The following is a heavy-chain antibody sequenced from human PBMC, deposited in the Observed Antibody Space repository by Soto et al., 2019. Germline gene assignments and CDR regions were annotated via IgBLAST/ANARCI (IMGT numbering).Heavy chain of an antibody. CDR2: ISYDETNK. J-gene: IGHJ4*02. CDR1: GFTFSNYI. V-gene: IGHV3-30-3*01. D-gene: IGHD2-2*01. Sequence: GGSLRLSCAASGFTFSNYIMHWVRQAPGKGLEWVAVISYDETNKYYADSLKGRFTISRDNSKSTLYLQMNSLSPEDTAVYYCVHRSSYCSSSSCYEDWGQGTLVTVSS. CDR3: VHRSSYCSSSSCYED.